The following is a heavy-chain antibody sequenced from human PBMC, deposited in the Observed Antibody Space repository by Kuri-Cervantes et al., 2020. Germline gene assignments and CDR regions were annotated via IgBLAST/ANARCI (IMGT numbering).Heavy chain of an antibody. J-gene: IGHJ6*02. D-gene: IGHD3-10*01. CDR3: ACPAYGSWPV. Sequence: GESLKISCAASGFTFSSCAMHWARQAPGKGLEWVAIISCDGSNESHADSVKGRFTISRDNPKNTLYVQMNSLRAEDTAVYYCACPAYGSWPVWGQGTTVTVSS. CDR1: GFTFSSCA. V-gene: IGHV3-30*03. CDR2: ISCDGSNE.